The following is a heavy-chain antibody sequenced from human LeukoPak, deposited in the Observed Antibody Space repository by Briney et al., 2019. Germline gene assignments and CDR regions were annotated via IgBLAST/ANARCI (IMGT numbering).Heavy chain of an antibody. CDR1: GSRFSSYA. D-gene: IGHD2-15*01. Sequence: GGSLRRSCAASGSRFSSYAMSWVRQAPGKGLEWVSTISPSGGSTYYADSVKGRFTISRDFSKNTLYLQMNSLRTEDTAVYYCANYCSGGSGRPCYSGYYWGQGTLVTVSS. V-gene: IGHV3-23*01. CDR3: ANYCSGGSGRPCYSGYY. J-gene: IGHJ4*02. CDR2: ISPSGGST.